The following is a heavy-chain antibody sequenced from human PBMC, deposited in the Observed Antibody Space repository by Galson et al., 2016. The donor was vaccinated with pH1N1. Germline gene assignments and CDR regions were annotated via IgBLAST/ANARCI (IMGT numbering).Heavy chain of an antibody. J-gene: IGHJ6*02. D-gene: IGHD3-10*01. Sequence: ALVKPTQTLKLTCIFSGFSLSTFGVRVSWIRQSPGKALEWLARIDWDDEKFYSPSLKTRLTISKDTSKDQVVLTMTNMDPVDTGTYYCARMGVASGGRYYYGMDVWGRGTTVTVSS. CDR2: IDWDDEK. CDR3: ARMGVASGGRYYYGMDV. CDR1: GFSLSTFGVR. V-gene: IGHV2-70*04.